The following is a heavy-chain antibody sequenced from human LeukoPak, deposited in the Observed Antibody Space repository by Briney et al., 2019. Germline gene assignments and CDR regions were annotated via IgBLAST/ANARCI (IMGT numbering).Heavy chain of an antibody. J-gene: IGHJ4*02. CDR1: GFTFSGSA. V-gene: IGHV3-73*01. D-gene: IGHD3-16*01. CDR3: TRLGGSPPYFDY. CDR2: IRRKGNDYAT. Sequence: GGSLRLSCAASGFTFSGSAMHWVRQASGKGLEWVGRIRRKGNDYATAYAASVKGRFTISRDDSKNTAYLQMDSLKTEDTAVYFCTRLGGSPPYFDYWGQGTLVTVSS.